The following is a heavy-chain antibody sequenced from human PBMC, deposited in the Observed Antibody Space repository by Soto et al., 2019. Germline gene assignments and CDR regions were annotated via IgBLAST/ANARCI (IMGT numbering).Heavy chain of an antibody. J-gene: IGHJ3*02. Sequence: EVLLLESGGGLTQPGGSLRLACAASGFSFSSYAMSWVRQAPPQGLEWVSSISTRGGRTYYADSVKGRFSISRDNSANAVYLDMDNLRAEDTGIYYCAKDRGVTGGTPDIWGQGTLVTVSS. V-gene: IGHV3-23*01. CDR3: AKDRGVTGGTPDI. CDR1: GFSFSSYA. D-gene: IGHD1-26*01. CDR2: ISTRGGRT.